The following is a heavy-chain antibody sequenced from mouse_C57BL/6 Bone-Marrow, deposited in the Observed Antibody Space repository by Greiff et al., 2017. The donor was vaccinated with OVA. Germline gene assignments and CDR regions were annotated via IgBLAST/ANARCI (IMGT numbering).Heavy chain of an antibody. D-gene: IGHD2-4*01. CDR1: GYTFTSYW. V-gene: IGHV1-7*01. CDR3: ARDFHIGYYDYPYAMDY. Sequence: QVQLQQSGAELAKPGASVKLSCKASGYTFTSYWMHWVKQRPGQGLEWIGYINPSSGYTKYNQKFKDKATLTADKSSSTAYLQLSSLTYDDSAVYYCARDFHIGYYDYPYAMDYWGQGTSVTVSS. CDR2: INPSSGYT. J-gene: IGHJ4*01.